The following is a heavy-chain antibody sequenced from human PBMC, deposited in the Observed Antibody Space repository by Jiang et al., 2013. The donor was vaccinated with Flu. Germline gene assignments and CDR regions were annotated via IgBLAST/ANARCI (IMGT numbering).Heavy chain of an antibody. CDR2: IYPGDSDT. J-gene: IGHJ3*02. D-gene: IGHD3-16*01. CDR3: ARGGLGPRDVFDI. V-gene: IGHV5-51*01. Sequence: GAEVKKPGESLMISCKGSGYSFIIYWIGWVRQMPGRGLEWMGIIYPGDSDTRYSPSFQDQVTISADKFINTAYLQWSSLKASDTAIYYCARGGLGPRDVFDIRGQGTMVTVSS. CDR1: GYSFIIYW.